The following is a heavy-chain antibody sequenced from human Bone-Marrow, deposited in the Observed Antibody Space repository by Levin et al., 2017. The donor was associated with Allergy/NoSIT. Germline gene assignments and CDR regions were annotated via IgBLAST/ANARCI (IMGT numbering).Heavy chain of an antibody. CDR1: GFTFSSYA. CDR2: ISGSGGST. D-gene: IGHD3-16*02. Sequence: GGSLRLSCAASGFTFSSYAMSWVRQAPGKGLEWVSAISGSGGSTYYADSVKGRFTISRDNSKNTLYLQMNSLRAEDTAVYYCAKVFWDSGPKWVVRLGELSLPTTNWGQGTLVTVSS. V-gene: IGHV3-23*01. J-gene: IGHJ4*02. CDR3: AKVFWDSGPKWVVRLGELSLPTTN.